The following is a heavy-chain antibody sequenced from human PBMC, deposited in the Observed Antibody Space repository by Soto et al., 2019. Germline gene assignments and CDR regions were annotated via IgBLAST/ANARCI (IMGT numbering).Heavy chain of an antibody. CDR2: ISAYNGNT. V-gene: IGHV1-18*01. Sequence: ASVEVSCRASGYTFTSYGISWVRQAPGQGLEWMGWISAYNGNTNYAQKLQGRVTMTTDTSTSTAYMELRSLRSDDTAVYYCARDRVYYYDSSGYYWPFDYWGQGTLVTVSS. CDR3: ARDRVYYYDSSGYYWPFDY. CDR1: GYTFTSYG. D-gene: IGHD3-22*01. J-gene: IGHJ4*02.